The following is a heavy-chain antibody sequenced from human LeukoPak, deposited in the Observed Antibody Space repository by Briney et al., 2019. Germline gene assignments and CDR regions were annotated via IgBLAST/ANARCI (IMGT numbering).Heavy chain of an antibody. V-gene: IGHV1-2*02. Sequence: GASVKASCKASGYTFTGYYMHWVRQAPGQGLEWMGWINPNSGGTNYAQKFQGRVTMTRDTSISTAYMELSRLRSDDTAVYYCARDSPTYCGGDCYSTGYYYYYGMDVWGQGTTVTVSS. CDR3: ARDSPTYCGGDCYSTGYYYYYGMDV. CDR2: INPNSGGT. D-gene: IGHD2-21*02. CDR1: GYTFTGYY. J-gene: IGHJ6*02.